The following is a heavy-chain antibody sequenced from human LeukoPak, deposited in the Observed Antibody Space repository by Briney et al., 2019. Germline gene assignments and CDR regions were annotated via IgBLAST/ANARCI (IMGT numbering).Heavy chain of an antibody. CDR2: INHSGST. Sequence: PETLSLTCAVYGESFSGYYWSWIRQPPGKGREWIGEINHSGSTNYNPSLKSRVTISVDTSKNQFSLKLSSVTAADTAVYYCARVIGAIFGVAKPRYYSMDVWGQGTTVTVSS. CDR1: GESFSGYY. D-gene: IGHD3-3*01. CDR3: ARVIGAIFGVAKPRYYSMDV. J-gene: IGHJ6*02. V-gene: IGHV4-34*01.